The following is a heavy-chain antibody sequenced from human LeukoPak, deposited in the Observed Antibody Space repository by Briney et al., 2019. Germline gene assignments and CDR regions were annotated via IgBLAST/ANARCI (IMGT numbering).Heavy chain of an antibody. V-gene: IGHV4-34*01. Sequence: SETLSLTCDVYGGSFSGYYWTFIRQTPGKGLEWIGEINHSGSTNYNPSLKSRVTISVDTSKNQFSLKLSSVTAADTAVYYCASESLLWFGESSGAFDIWGQGTMVTVSS. CDR2: INHSGST. CDR3: ASESLLWFGESSGAFDI. CDR1: GGSFSGYY. D-gene: IGHD3-10*01. J-gene: IGHJ3*02.